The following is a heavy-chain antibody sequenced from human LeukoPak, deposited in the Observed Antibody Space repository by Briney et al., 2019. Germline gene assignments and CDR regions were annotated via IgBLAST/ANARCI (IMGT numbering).Heavy chain of an antibody. CDR2: ISGSGGST. CDR3: AKGPGSYYTPYYFDY. CDR1: GITFSSYG. D-gene: IGHD1-26*01. Sequence: GGSLRLSCAASGITFSSYGMSWVRQAPGKGLEWVSAISGSGGSTYYADSVKGRFTISRDNSKNTLYLQMNSLRAEDTAVYYCAKGPGSYYTPYYFDYWGQGTLVTVSS. V-gene: IGHV3-23*01. J-gene: IGHJ4*02.